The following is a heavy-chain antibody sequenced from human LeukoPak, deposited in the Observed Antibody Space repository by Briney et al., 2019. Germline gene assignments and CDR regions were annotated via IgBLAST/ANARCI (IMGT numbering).Heavy chain of an antibody. CDR2: IYYSGST. D-gene: IGHD3-22*01. CDR3: ARGNYASTTYRVYYFDS. V-gene: IGHV4-59*01. CDR1: GGSISTYY. Sequence: PSETLSLTCTVSGGSISTYYWSWVRQPPGKGLEWLGYIYYSGSTNYNPSLKSPVTISLDTSKNQFSLKLSSVTAADTAVYYCARGNYASTTYRVYYFDSWGQGTLVTVSS. J-gene: IGHJ4*02.